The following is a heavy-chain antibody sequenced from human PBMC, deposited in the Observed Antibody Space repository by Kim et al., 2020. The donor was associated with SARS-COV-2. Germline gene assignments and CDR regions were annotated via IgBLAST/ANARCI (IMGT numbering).Heavy chain of an antibody. V-gene: IGHV3-33*05. D-gene: IGHD5-18*01. CDR1: GFTFSSYG. CDR3: ARDLGYSYGYGFDY. Sequence: GGSLRLSCAASGFTFSSYGMHWVRQAPGKGLEWVAVISYDGSNKYYADSVKGRFTISRDNSKNTLYLQMNSLRAEDTAVYYCARDLGYSYGYGFDYWGQG. CDR2: ISYDGSNK. J-gene: IGHJ4*02.